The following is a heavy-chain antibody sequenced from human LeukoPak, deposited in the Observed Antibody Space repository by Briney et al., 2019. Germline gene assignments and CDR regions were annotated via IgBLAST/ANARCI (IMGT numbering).Heavy chain of an antibody. CDR3: ARHPAPRSIGGWYPTYDY. Sequence: SETLSLTCTVSGGSISSSSYYWGWIRQPPGKGLEWIGSIYYSGSTYYNPSLKSRVTISVDTSKNQFSLKLSSVTAADTAVYYCARHPAPRSIGGWYPTYDYWGQGTLVTVSS. D-gene: IGHD6-19*01. CDR2: IYYSGST. CDR1: GGSISSSSYY. J-gene: IGHJ4*02. V-gene: IGHV4-39*01.